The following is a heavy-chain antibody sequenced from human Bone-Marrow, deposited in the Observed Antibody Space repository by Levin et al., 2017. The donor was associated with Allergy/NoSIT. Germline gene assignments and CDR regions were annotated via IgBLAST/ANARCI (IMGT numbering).Heavy chain of an antibody. CDR1: GDSISSGGYY. J-gene: IGHJ6*02. V-gene: IGHV4-31*03. Sequence: SQTLSLTCTVSGDSISSGGYYWSWIRQHPGKGLEWIGYIYHSGSSDYSPSLKSRLTIAIDTSKNQFSLQLNSVTAADTGVYYCARVNVYRPYFYYGLDVWGRGTTVTVSS. CDR3: ARVNVYRPYFYYGLDV. CDR2: IYHSGSS. D-gene: IGHD5/OR15-5a*01.